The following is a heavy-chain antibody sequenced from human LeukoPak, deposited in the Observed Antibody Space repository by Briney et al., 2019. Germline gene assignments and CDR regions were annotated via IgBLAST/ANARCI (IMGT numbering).Heavy chain of an antibody. CDR3: EIYTGYDSF. Sequence: ASVKVSCKASGYTFTSYAMNWVRQAPGQELEWMGGIIPIFGTANYAQKFQGRVTITADKSTSTAYMELSSLRSEDTAVYYCEIYTGYDSFWGQGTLVTVSS. J-gene: IGHJ4*02. V-gene: IGHV1-69*06. CDR1: GYTFTSYA. D-gene: IGHD5-12*01. CDR2: IIPIFGTA.